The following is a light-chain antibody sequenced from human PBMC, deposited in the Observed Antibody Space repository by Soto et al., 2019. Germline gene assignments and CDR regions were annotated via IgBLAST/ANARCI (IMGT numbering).Light chain of an antibody. Sequence: QSALTQPASVSGSPGQSITISCTGTSSDVGGYNYVSWYQQHPGNAPKLMLYDVNNWPSGVSIRFSGSKSGNTASLTISGLQAEDEADYYCSSYTGSNTLLFGGGTKLTVL. CDR1: SSDVGGYNY. J-gene: IGLJ2*01. CDR3: SSYTGSNTLL. V-gene: IGLV2-14*01. CDR2: DVN.